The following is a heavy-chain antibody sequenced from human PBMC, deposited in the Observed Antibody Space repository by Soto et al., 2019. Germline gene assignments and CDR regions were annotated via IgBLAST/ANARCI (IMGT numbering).Heavy chain of an antibody. Sequence: SVKVSCKASGFTFSSSAIQWVRQARGQTLEWLGWIVVASGKTDYTHNLQTRVTITRDKSTNTAYLQLSALRSDDTAVYYCAATFDAGSYDRGGHPWWGQGTLVTLSS. CDR3: AATFDAGSYDRGGHPW. CDR2: IVVASGKT. CDR1: GFTFSSSA. D-gene: IGHD3-22*01. J-gene: IGHJ4*02. V-gene: IGHV1-58*02.